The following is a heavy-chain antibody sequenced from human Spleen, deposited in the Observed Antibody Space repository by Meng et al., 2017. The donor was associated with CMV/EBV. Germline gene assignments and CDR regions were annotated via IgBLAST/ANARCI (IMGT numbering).Heavy chain of an antibody. V-gene: IGHV1-18*01. J-gene: IGHJ5*02. CDR3: AREAAAGLDP. D-gene: IGHD6-13*01. CDR2: ISAYNGNT. Sequence: QIQLVQSGPELRRPGASVKVSCKASGYNFDIYGITWVRQAPGQGLEWMGWISAYNGNTNYAQKLQGRVTMTIDTSTSTAYMELRSLRSDDTAVYYCAREAAAGLDPWGQGTLVTVSS. CDR1: GYNFDIYG.